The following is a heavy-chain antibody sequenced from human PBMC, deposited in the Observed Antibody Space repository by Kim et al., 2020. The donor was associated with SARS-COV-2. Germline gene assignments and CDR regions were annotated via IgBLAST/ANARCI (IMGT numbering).Heavy chain of an antibody. CDR2: INPSGGST. D-gene: IGHD3-10*01. CDR1: GYTFTSYY. J-gene: IGHJ4*02. Sequence: ASVKVSCKASGYTFTSYYMHWVRQAPGQGLEWMGIINPSGGSTSYAQKFQGRVTMTRDTSTSSVYMELSSLRSEDTAVYYCAYQATITESGIYFDYWGQGTLVTVSS. V-gene: IGHV1-46*01. CDR3: AYQATITESGIYFDY.